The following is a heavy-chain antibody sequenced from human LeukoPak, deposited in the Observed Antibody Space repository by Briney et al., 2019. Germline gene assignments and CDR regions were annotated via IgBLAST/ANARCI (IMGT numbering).Heavy chain of an antibody. Sequence: ASVKVSCKSSGYTFSSYGISWVRQAPGQGLEWMVWINPYNGNTNYAQKLQGRVTMTTDTSTSTAYMELRSLRSDDTAVYYCARDQHYYDSSGYYLGLDWGQGTLVTVSS. J-gene: IGHJ4*02. CDR1: GYTFSSYG. CDR2: INPYNGNT. D-gene: IGHD3-22*01. V-gene: IGHV1-18*01. CDR3: ARDQHYYDSSGYYLGLD.